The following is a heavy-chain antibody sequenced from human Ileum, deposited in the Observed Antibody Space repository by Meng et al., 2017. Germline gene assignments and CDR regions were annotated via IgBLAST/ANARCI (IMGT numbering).Heavy chain of an antibody. D-gene: IGHD1-26*01. V-gene: IGHV4-30-4*01. Sequence: VQLQESGPGRVKSSQTLARTCTGSGGSISSGDYYWSWIRQPPGKGLEWIGYIFDTGPPSYSPPLRSRLSISMDTSKNQFSLRLTSVSAADTAVYYCAASLDGNRFDPWGQGTLVTVSS. CDR1: GGSISSGDYY. CDR3: AASLDGNRFDP. CDR2: IFDTGPP. J-gene: IGHJ5*02.